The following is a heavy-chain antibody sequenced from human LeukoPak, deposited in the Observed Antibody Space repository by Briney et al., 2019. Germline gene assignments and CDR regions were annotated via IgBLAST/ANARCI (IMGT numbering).Heavy chain of an antibody. CDR2: ISRSSSII. V-gene: IGHV3-48*02. CDR1: GFTFSSYS. Sequence: PGGSLRLSCAASGFTFSSYSLNWVRQAPGKGLEWIAYISRSSSIIYYADSVKGRFTISRDDARNSLYLQVNSLRDEDTALYYCARAPRDYYDDLPRAFDVWGQGTVVIVSS. D-gene: IGHD3-22*01. CDR3: ARAPRDYYDDLPRAFDV. J-gene: IGHJ3*01.